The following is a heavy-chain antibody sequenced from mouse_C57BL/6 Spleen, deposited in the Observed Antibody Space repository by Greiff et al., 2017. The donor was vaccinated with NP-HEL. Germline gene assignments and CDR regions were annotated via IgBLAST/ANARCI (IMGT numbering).Heavy chain of an antibody. J-gene: IGHJ3*01. V-gene: IGHV1-42*01. D-gene: IGHD1-1*01. CDR2: INPSTGGT. CDR3: ARSNYYGSSYWFAY. Sequence: VQLKESGPELVKPGASVKISCKASGYSFTGYYMNWVKQSPEKSLEWIGEINPSTGGTTYNQKFKAKATLTVDKSSRTAYMQLKSLTSEDSAVYYCARSNYYGSSYWFAYWGQGTLVTVSA. CDR1: GYSFTGYY.